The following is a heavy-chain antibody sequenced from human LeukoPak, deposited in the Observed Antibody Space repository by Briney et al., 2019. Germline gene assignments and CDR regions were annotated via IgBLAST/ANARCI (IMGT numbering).Heavy chain of an antibody. V-gene: IGHV4-39*01. CDR2: IFYSGST. D-gene: IGHD2-2*01. CDR3: ARQRRYCSSTSCYFGWFDP. J-gene: IGHJ5*02. Sequence: PSETLSLTCTVSGGSISSSSYYWGWIRQPPGKGLEWIGLIFYSGSTYYNPSLKSRVTISVDTSKNQFSLKVSSVTAADTAVYYCARQRRYCSSTSCYFGWFDPWGQGTLVTVSS. CDR1: GGSISSSSYY.